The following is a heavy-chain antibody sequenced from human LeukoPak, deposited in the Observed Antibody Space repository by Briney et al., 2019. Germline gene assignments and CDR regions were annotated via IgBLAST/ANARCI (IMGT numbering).Heavy chain of an antibody. Sequence: QTGGSLRLSCAASGFTFSSYAMSWVRQAPGKGLEWVSAISGSGGSTYYADSVKGRFTISRDNSKNTLYLQMNSLRAEDTAVYYCAKDPGSSWRFDYWGQGTLVTVSS. V-gene: IGHV3-23*01. CDR1: GFTFSSYA. D-gene: IGHD6-13*01. J-gene: IGHJ4*02. CDR3: AKDPGSSWRFDY. CDR2: ISGSGGST.